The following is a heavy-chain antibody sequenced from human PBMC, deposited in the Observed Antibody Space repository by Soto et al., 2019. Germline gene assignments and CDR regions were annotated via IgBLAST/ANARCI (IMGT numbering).Heavy chain of an antibody. V-gene: IGHV2-26*01. J-gene: IGHJ5*02. D-gene: IGHD6-19*01. CDR3: ARRHLAVAVSPWFDP. Sequence: QVTLKESGPVLVKPTEPLTLRCTVSGLSITDSEMGVSWIRQPPGQPLEWLPHIDSSGEKSYRTFLKSRLAISKDTSKSQIVLTMTNMDPADTATYYCARRHLAVAVSPWFDPWGQGIPVTVSS. CDR2: IDSSGEK. CDR1: GLSITDSEMG.